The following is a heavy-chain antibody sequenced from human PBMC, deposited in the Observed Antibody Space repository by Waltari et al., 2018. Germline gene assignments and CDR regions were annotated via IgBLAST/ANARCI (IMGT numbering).Heavy chain of an antibody. J-gene: IGHJ4*02. CDR2: IYHSGST. CDR3: ARRYGSSWYGDFDY. CDR1: GYSISSGYY. V-gene: IGHV4-38-2*01. D-gene: IGHD6-13*01. Sequence: QVQLQESGPGLVKPSETLFLTCAVSGYSISSGYYWGWIRQPPGKGLEWIGSIYHSGSTYYNPSLKSRVTISVDTSKNQFSLKLSSVTAADTAVYYCARRYGSSWYGDFDYWGQGTLVTVSS.